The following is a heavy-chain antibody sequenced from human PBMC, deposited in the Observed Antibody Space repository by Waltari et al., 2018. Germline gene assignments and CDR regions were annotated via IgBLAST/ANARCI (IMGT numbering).Heavy chain of an antibody. D-gene: IGHD6-19*01. CDR1: GGSIRSGSYY. V-gene: IGHV4-61*09. CDR3: ASLAVAGKGAFDI. CDR2: IYTSGST. Sequence: QVQLQESGPGLVKPSQTLSLTCTVSGGSIRSGSYYWRWIRQPAGKGLEWIGYIYTSGSTNYNPSLKSRVTISVDTSKNQFSLKLSSVTAADTAVYYCASLAVAGKGAFDIWGQGTMVTVSS. J-gene: IGHJ3*02.